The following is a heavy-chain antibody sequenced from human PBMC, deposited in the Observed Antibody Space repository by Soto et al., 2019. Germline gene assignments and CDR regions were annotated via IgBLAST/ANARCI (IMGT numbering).Heavy chain of an antibody. CDR3: AKFYYGSGGYFDY. D-gene: IGHD3-10*01. CDR1: GFTFSSYA. CDR2: ISGSGDST. J-gene: IGHJ4*02. Sequence: EVPLLESGGGLVQPGGSLRLSCAASGFTFSSYAMSWVRQAPGKGLEWVSAISGSGDSTYYADSVNGRFTISRDSSKNTLYLQMNSLRAEDTAVYYCAKFYYGSGGYFDYWGQGTLVTVSS. V-gene: IGHV3-23*01.